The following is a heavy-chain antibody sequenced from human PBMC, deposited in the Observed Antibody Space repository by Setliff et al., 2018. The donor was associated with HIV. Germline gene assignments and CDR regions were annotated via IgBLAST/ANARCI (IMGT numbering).Heavy chain of an antibody. CDR2: IFHTGSA. CDR3: ASLSTRGNYYYMDV. V-gene: IGHV4-38-2*02. Sequence: SETLSLTCTVSGYSIKNGYYWGWIRQPPGRGLEWIGSIFHTGSAHYNSSLQSRVDMSVDTSKNQFSLTVTSVTAADTAVYYCASLSTRGNYYYMDVWGEGTPVTVSS. D-gene: IGHD3-10*01. CDR1: GYSIKNGYY. J-gene: IGHJ6*03.